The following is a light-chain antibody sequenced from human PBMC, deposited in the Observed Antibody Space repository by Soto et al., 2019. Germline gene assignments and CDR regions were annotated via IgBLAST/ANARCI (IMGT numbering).Light chain of an antibody. Sequence: EIVLTQSPGTLSLSPGERATLSCRASQSVSRNYLVWYQQKPGQAPRLLIYGASGRATGIPDRFSGSGSGTDFTLTISSLQSEDFAVYYCQQYSNWPMWTFGQGTKVDIK. CDR2: GAS. J-gene: IGKJ1*01. V-gene: IGKV3-20*01. CDR1: QSVSRNY. CDR3: QQYSNWPMWT.